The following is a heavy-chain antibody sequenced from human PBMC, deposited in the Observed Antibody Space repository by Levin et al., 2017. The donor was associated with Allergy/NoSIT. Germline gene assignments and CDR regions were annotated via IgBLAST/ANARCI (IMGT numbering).Heavy chain of an antibody. V-gene: IGHV1-24*01. CDR2: FDPEDGET. CDR1: GYTLTELS. D-gene: IGHD3-22*01. CDR3: AKYYYDSSGYGFDY. Sequence: ASVKVSCKVSGYTLTELSMHWVRQAPGKGLEWMGGFDPEDGETIYAQKFQGRVTMTEDTSTDTAYMELSSLRSEDTAVYYCAKYYYDSSGYGFDYWGQGTLVTVSS. J-gene: IGHJ4*02.